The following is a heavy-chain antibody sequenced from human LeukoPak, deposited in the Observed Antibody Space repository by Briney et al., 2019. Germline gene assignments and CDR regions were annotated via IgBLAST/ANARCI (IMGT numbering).Heavy chain of an antibody. D-gene: IGHD6-13*01. CDR1: GGSFSGYY. V-gene: IGHV4-34*01. CDR3: AAPAAGTGRGFQH. J-gene: IGHJ1*01. Sequence: SETLSLTCAVYGGSFSGYYWSWIRQPPGKGLEWIGEINHSGSTNYNPSLKSRVTIPVDTSKNQFSLKLSSVTAADTAVYYCAAPAAGTGRGFQHWGQGTLVTVSS. CDR2: INHSGST.